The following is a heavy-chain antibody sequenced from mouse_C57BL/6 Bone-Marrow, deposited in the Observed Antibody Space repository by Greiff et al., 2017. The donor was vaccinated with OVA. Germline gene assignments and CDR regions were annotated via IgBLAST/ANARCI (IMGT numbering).Heavy chain of an antibody. CDR3: AREFYYYGDYAMDY. CDR2: INYDGSST. V-gene: IGHV5-16*01. CDR1: GFTFSDYY. Sequence: EVQLVESEGGLVQPGSSMKLSCTASGFTFSDYYMAWVRQVPEKGLEWVANINYDGSSTYYLDSLKSRFIISRDNAKNILYLQMSSLKSEDTATYYCAREFYYYGDYAMDYWGQGTSVTVSS. J-gene: IGHJ4*01. D-gene: IGHD1-1*01.